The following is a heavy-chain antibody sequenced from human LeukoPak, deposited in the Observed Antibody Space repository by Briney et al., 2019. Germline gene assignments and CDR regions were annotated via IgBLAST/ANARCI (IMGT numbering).Heavy chain of an antibody. CDR1: GFTFSSYS. CDR3: AGEYYYGSGPGGALDI. J-gene: IGHJ3*02. V-gene: IGHV3-21*01. Sequence: GGSLRLSCAASGFTFSSYSMNWVRQAPGKGLEWVSSISSSSSYIYYADSVKGRFTISRDNAKNSLYLQMNSLRAEDTAVYYCAGEYYYGSGPGGALDIWGQGTMVTVSS. CDR2: ISSSSSYI. D-gene: IGHD3-10*01.